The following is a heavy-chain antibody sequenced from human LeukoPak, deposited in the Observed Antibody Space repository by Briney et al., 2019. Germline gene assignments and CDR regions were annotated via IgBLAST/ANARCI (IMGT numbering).Heavy chain of an antibody. CDR2: INPSGGST. D-gene: IGHD4-17*01. V-gene: IGHV1-46*01. CDR3: ARVYGDYVPDY. Sequence: APVKVSCKASGYTFTSYYMHWVRQAPGQGLAWMGIINPSGGSTSYAQKFQGRVTMTRDTSTSTVYMELSSLRSEDTAVYYCARVYGDYVPDYWGQGTLVTVSS. CDR1: GYTFTSYY. J-gene: IGHJ4*02.